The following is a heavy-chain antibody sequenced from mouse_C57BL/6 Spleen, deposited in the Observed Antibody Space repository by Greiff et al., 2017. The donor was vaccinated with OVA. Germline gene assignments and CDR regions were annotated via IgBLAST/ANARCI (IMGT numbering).Heavy chain of an antibody. J-gene: IGHJ4*01. CDR3: ARYTYDGYYKAIDY. V-gene: IGHV7-3*01. D-gene: IGHD2-3*01. Sequence: EVQVVESGGGLVQPGGSLSLSCAASGFTFTDYYMSWVRQPPGKALEWLGFIRNKANGYTTAYSASVKGRFTISRDNSQSILYHQVNALRAEDSATYYCARYTYDGYYKAIDYWGQGTSVTVSS. CDR1: GFTFTDYY. CDR2: IRNKANGYTT.